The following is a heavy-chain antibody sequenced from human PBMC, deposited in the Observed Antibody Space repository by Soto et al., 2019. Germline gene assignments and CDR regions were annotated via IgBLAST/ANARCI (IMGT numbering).Heavy chain of an antibody. J-gene: IGHJ6*02. CDR1: GYTFTSYG. Sequence: QVQLVQSGAEVKKPGASVKVSCKASGYTFTSYGISWVRQAPGQGLEWMGWISAYNGNTNYAQKLQGRVTMTTDTTTSTAYMNLRTLSSDDTAVYYWARDPGYVSRRGGGMDVWGQGTTVTVSS. CDR3: ARDPGYVSRRGGGMDV. D-gene: IGHD1-1*01. V-gene: IGHV1-18*01. CDR2: ISAYNGNT.